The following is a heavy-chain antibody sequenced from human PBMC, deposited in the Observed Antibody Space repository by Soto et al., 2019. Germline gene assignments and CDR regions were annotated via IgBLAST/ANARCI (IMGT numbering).Heavy chain of an antibody. CDR3: ASTTVTTSYYYYGMDV. D-gene: IGHD4-17*01. CDR2: FDPEDGET. CDR1: GYTLTELS. Sequence: ASVKVSSKVSGYTLTELSMHWVRQAPGKGLEWMGGFDPEDGETIYAQKFQGRVTMTEDTSTDTAYMELSSLRSEDTAVYYCASTTVTTSYYYYGMDVWGQGTTVTVSS. V-gene: IGHV1-24*01. J-gene: IGHJ6*02.